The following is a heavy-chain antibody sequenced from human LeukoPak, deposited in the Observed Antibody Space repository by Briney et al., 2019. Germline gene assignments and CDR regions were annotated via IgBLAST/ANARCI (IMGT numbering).Heavy chain of an antibody. CDR2: IYYSGST. CDR3: ATTYYDFWSGYYTGFDY. V-gene: IGHV4-39*07. CDR1: GGSISSSSYY. D-gene: IGHD3-3*01. Sequence: SETLSLTCTVSGGSISSSSYYWGWIRQPPGKGLEWIGSIYYSGSTYYNPSLKSRVTMLVDTSKNQFSLKLSSVTAADTAVYYCATTYYDFWSGYYTGFDYWGQGTLVTVSS. J-gene: IGHJ4*02.